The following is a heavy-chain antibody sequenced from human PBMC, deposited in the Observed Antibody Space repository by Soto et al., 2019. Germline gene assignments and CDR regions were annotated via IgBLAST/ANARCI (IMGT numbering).Heavy chain of an antibody. V-gene: IGHV3-23*01. J-gene: IGHJ6*02. D-gene: IGHD3-22*01. CDR1: GFTFSSYA. CDR2: ISGSGGST. CDR3: AKGGGGSGSDYYYGMDV. Sequence: GGSLRLSCAASGFTFSSYAMSWVRQAPGKGLEWVSAISGSGGSTYYADSVKGRFTISRDNSKNTLYLQMNSPRAEDTAVYYCAKGGGGSGSDYYYGMDVWGQGTTVTVSS.